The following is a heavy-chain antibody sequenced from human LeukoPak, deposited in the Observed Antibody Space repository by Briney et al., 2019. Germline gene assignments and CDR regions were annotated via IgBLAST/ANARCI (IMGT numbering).Heavy chain of an antibody. CDR2: ISSSGSTI. D-gene: IGHD5-18*01. CDR1: GFAFSYYD. CDR3: AREMVTGAFDI. J-gene: IGHJ3*02. V-gene: IGHV3-11*04. Sequence: GGSLRLSCAASGFAFSYYDMSWIRPAPRKGLEWGSYISSSGSTIYYADSVKGRFTISRDNAKNSLYLQMNSLRAEDTAVYYCAREMVTGAFDIWGQGTMVTVSS.